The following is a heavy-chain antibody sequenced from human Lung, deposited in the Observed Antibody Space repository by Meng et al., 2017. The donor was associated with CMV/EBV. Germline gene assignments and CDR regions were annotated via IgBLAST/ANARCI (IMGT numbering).Heavy chain of an antibody. D-gene: IGHD1-26*01. V-gene: IGHV1-18*01. J-gene: IGHJ4*02. Sequence: QAQRVQSGGEVKKPGASVKVSCKASGYTITNYGTTWVRQAPGQGLEWMGWINAYNGDTNYAQTLQGRVTMTTDTSTSTAYMELSSLRSDDTAVYYCARVEVGITSGDYWGQGTLVTVSS. CDR3: ARVEVGITSGDY. CDR1: GYTITNYG. CDR2: INAYNGDT.